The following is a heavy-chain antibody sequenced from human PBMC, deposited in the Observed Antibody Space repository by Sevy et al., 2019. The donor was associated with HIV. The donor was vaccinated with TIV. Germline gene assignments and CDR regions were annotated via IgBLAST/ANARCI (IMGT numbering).Heavy chain of an antibody. Sequence: GGSLRLSCAVSGFSFDSYGMTWVRQAPGKGLEWVSGISGSGTRTYYADSVKGRFIISRDNSKNTLYLQMNSLRSEDTAIYCGAEGGGGHYDPDEIGYYFYYYNMDVWGKGTTVTVSS. CDR3: AEGGGGHYDPDEIGYYFYYYNMDV. CDR1: GFSFDSYG. D-gene: IGHD3-22*01. J-gene: IGHJ6*03. CDR2: ISGSGTRT. V-gene: IGHV3-23*01.